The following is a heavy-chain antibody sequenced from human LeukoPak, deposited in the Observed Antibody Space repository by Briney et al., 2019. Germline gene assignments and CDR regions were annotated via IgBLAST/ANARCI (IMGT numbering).Heavy chain of an antibody. CDR2: INPNSGGT. CDR3: VRGGYYDILTGYLNY. Sequence: ASVKVSCKASGYTLTGYYMHWVRQAPGQGLEWMGWINPNSGGTNYAQEFQGRVTMTRETSISTAYMELSRLRSDDTAVYYCVRGGYYDILTGYLNYWGQGTLVTVSS. J-gene: IGHJ4*02. D-gene: IGHD3-9*01. V-gene: IGHV1-2*02. CDR1: GYTLTGYY.